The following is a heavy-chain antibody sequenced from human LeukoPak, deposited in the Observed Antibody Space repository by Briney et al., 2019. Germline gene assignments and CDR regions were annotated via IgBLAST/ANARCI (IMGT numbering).Heavy chain of an antibody. Sequence: PGGSLRLSCAASGFTFSIYTMSWVRQAPGKGLEWVSAISGSGGNTYYADSVKGRFTISRDNSKNTLFLQMNSLRAEDTAVYYCAKHDSSSDFWGQGTLVTVSS. CDR2: ISGSGGNT. CDR3: AKHDSSSDF. CDR1: GFTFSIYT. D-gene: IGHD3-22*01. J-gene: IGHJ4*02. V-gene: IGHV3-23*01.